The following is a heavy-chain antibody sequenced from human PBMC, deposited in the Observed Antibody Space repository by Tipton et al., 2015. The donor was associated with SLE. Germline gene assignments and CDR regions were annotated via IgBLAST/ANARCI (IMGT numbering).Heavy chain of an antibody. Sequence: TLSLTCTVSGGPFSSGGYYWSWIRQAAGKGLEWIGRIYPSGNTKYNPSLESRVTISEDTSKKQFSLRLNSVTAADTAVYYCVRPVVQGAPYYGVDVWGPGTAVTVSS. CDR1: GGPFSSGGYY. V-gene: IGHV4-61*02. D-gene: IGHD3-10*01. CDR2: IYPSGNT. CDR3: VRPVVQGAPYYGVDV. J-gene: IGHJ6*02.